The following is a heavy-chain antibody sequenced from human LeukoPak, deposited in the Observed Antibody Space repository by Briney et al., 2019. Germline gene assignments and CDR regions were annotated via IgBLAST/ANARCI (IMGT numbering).Heavy chain of an antibody. CDR1: GFTFSSYW. J-gene: IGHJ4*02. CDR2: IHSDGSST. Sequence: PGGSLRLSCAASGFTFSSYWMHWGRQAPGKGLVWVSRIHSDGSSTSYADSVKGRFTISRDNSKNTLYLQMNSLRAEDTAVYYCARDYKPYYYGSGSYDYWGQGPLVTVSS. V-gene: IGHV3-74*01. D-gene: IGHD3-10*01. CDR3: ARDYKPYYYGSGSYDY.